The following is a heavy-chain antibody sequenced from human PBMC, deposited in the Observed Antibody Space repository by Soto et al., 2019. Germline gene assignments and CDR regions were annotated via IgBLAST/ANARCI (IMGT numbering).Heavy chain of an antibody. CDR3: QTAVAGTEAFDI. J-gene: IGHJ3*02. V-gene: IGHV1-69*02. Sequence: GASVKVSCKASGGTFSSYTISWVRQAPGQGLEWMGRIIPILGIANYAQKFQGRVTITRDTSASTAYMELSSLRSEDTAVYYCQTAVAGTEAFDIWGQGTMVTVSS. CDR2: IIPILGIA. CDR1: GGTFSSYT. D-gene: IGHD6-19*01.